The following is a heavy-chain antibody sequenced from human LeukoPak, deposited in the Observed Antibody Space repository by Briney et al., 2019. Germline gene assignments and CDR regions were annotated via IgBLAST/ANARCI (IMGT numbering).Heavy chain of an antibody. V-gene: IGHV4-39*07. CDR1: GGSIVTTTFY. CDR3: ARDNPPSDYYYYMDV. CDR2: IHHSGST. D-gene: IGHD1-14*01. Sequence: PSETLSLTCSVSGGSIVTTTFYWGWVRQPPGKGLEWIGIIHHSGSTYYSSSLKSRVTISIDTSKNTLSLKLSSVTAADTAVYYCARDNPPSDYYYYMDVWGKGTTVTVSS. J-gene: IGHJ6*03.